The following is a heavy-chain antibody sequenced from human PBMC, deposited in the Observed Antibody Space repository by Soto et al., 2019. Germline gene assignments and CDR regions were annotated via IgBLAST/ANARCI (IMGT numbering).Heavy chain of an antibody. CDR3: AGGPDAFDI. D-gene: IGHD2-15*01. CDR2: ISSSSSYI. Sequence: GGSLRLSCAASGFTFSSYSMNWVRQAPGKGLEWVSSISSSSSYIYYADSVKGRFTISRDNAKNSPYLQMNSLRAEDTAVYYCAGGPDAFDIWGQGTMVTVSS. CDR1: GFTFSSYS. V-gene: IGHV3-21*01. J-gene: IGHJ3*02.